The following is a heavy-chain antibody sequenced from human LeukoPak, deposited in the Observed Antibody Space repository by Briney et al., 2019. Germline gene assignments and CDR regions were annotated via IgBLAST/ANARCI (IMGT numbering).Heavy chain of an antibody. CDR3: ARGYCCGGGCYSDWFEP. V-gene: IGHV3-53*01. D-gene: IGHD2-15*01. CDR1: GFTVSSNY. Sequence: GGSLRLSCAASGFTVSSNYMTWVRQAPGKGLEWVSLIYSGGSTYYTDSVKGRFTISRDNSKNTVYLQMNSLRAEDTAVYYCARGYCCGGGCYSDWFEPWGRGTLVTVSS. CDR2: IYSGGST. J-gene: IGHJ5*02.